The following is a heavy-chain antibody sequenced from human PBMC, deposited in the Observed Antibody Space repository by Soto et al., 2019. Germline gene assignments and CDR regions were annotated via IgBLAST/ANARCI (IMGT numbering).Heavy chain of an antibody. Sequence: ASVKVSCKASGYTFTSYAMHWVRQAPGQRLEWMGWINAGNGNTKYSQKFQGRVTITRDTSASTAYMELSSLRSEDTAVYYSARGATTALYYGMDVWGQGTRVTASS. CDR2: INAGNGNT. V-gene: IGHV1-3*01. D-gene: IGHD5-12*01. CDR1: GYTFTSYA. J-gene: IGHJ6*02. CDR3: ARGATTALYYGMDV.